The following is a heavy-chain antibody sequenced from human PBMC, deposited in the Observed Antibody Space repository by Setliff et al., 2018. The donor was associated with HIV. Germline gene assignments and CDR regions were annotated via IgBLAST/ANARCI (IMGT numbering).Heavy chain of an antibody. D-gene: IGHD1-1*01. CDR3: AKQPGGHSFFDL. Sequence: SETLSLTCTVSGDFRNIQWWTWMRQSPGLGLQWIGGIHHSGSTYYDPSLKNRVTLSVDTSNNQVSLTLTSVTAADTAVYYCAKQPGGHSFFDLWGQGILVTVS. CDR2: IHHSGST. CDR1: GDFRNIQW. V-gene: IGHV4-59*11. J-gene: IGHJ4*02.